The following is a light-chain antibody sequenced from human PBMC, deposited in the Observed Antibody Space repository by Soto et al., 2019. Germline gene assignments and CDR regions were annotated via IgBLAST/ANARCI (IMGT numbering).Light chain of an antibody. V-gene: IGKV3D-15*01. CDR2: GAS. Sequence: EIVMTQSPATLSVSPGERATLSCRASQSVSSNLAWYQQKPGQAPRLLIYGASIRATGIPARFSGSGSGTEFTLTISSLQYEDFAVYYCQQYNNWPSITFGQGTRLEIK. CDR1: QSVSSN. CDR3: QQYNNWPSIT. J-gene: IGKJ5*01.